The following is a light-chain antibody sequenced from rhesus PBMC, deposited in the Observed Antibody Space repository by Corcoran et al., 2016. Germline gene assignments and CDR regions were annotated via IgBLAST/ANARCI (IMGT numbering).Light chain of an antibody. Sequence: DIVMTQTPLSLPVTPGEPASISCRSSQSLLDSEDGNTYLDWYLQKPGQSLQPLIYVFSNRSYGVPDSVSGRGSETDLKMKISRVEAEDVEVYYCMQALEFPLTFGGGTKVEIK. CDR2: VFS. V-gene: IGKV2-104*02. J-gene: IGKJ4*01. CDR1: QSLLDSEDGNTY. CDR3: MQALEFPLT.